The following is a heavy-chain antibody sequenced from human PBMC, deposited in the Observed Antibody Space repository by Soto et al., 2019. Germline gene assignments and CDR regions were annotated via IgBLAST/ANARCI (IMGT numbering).Heavy chain of an antibody. V-gene: IGHV1-3*01. CDR2: INPDNGIT. D-gene: IGHD2-8*02. CDR1: GFSFSDSL. Sequence: QVQLVQSGAEVRKPGASVNISCMASGFSFSDSLINFVREALGQSLGWMGWINPDNGITRCSQTFQGRVTISRHSSASIAYVEVSDLTSEDTAVYYCARDILSVGPRANDAFDVWGQGTMVTVSS. J-gene: IGHJ3*01. CDR3: ARDILSVGPRANDAFDV.